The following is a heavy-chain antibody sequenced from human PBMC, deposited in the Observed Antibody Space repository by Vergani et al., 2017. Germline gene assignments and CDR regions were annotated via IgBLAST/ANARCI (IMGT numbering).Heavy chain of an antibody. CDR1: GFTFSSHS. Sequence: EMQLVDSGGGLVQPGGSLRLSCAASGFTFSSHSMNWVRQAPGKGLEWVSYIRSSGSPIYYADSVKGRFTISRDNAKNSLYLQMNSLRAEDTAVYYCARDHGYSFGSYYFDYWGQGTLVTVSS. D-gene: IGHD5-18*01. CDR2: IRSSGSPI. J-gene: IGHJ4*02. V-gene: IGHV3-48*01. CDR3: ARDHGYSFGSYYFDY.